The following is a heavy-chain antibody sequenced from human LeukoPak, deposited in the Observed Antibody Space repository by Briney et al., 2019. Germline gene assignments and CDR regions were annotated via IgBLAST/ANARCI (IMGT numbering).Heavy chain of an antibody. CDR3: ARDAYSSSSASFDY. J-gene: IGHJ4*02. Sequence: SSETLSLTCTVSSGSISRQYWSWIRRPPGKGLEWIGFIYYSGSTNYNPSLRSRVTISVDTSKNQFSLKLSSVTAADTAVYYCARDAYSSSSASFDYWGQGTLVTVSS. D-gene: IGHD6-6*01. V-gene: IGHV4-59*11. CDR2: IYYSGST. CDR1: SGSISRQY.